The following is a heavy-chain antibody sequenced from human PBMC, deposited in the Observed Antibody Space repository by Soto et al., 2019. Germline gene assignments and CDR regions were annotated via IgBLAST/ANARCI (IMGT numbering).Heavy chain of an antibody. CDR2: ISSGSSSI. D-gene: IGHD6-19*01. J-gene: IGHJ6*02. CDR3: ARELGFDAVARMDV. V-gene: IGHV3-48*01. CDR1: GVTFSSYS. Sequence: EVQLVESGGGLVQPGGSLRLSCQASGVTFSSYSMVWVRQAPGKGLEWVSYISSGSSSIYHADSVKGRFTTSRDNAKNSTYLQMNSLRVEDTGVYYCARELGFDAVARMDVWGQGTTVTVSS.